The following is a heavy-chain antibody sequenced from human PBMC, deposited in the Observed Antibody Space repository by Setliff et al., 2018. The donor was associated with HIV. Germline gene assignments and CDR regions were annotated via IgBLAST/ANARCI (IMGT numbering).Heavy chain of an antibody. D-gene: IGHD6-13*01. V-gene: IGHV4-4*07. CDR1: NGSISNNY. CDR2: IYSSGST. J-gene: IGHJ4*02. CDR3: ARRMAAGTFDY. Sequence: PSETLSLTCIVSNGSISNNYWSWIRQPAGKGLEWIGRIYSSGSTNYNPSLKSRVTMSVDTSKNQISLKLSSVTAADTAMYYCARRMAAGTFDYWGQGTLVTVS.